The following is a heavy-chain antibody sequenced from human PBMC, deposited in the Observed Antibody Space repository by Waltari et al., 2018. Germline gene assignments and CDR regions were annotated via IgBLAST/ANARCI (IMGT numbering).Heavy chain of an antibody. CDR3: ARAEQTPLLWDYYYGMDV. D-gene: IGHD3-10*01. V-gene: IGHV3-48*01. Sequence: VQLVESGGGLVQPGGSLRLSCAASGFTFSSYSMNWVRQAPGKGLEWVSYISSSSSTIYYADYVKGRFTISRDNAKNSLYLQMNSLRAEDTAVYYCARAEQTPLLWDYYYGMDVWGQGTTVTVSS. J-gene: IGHJ6*02. CDR2: ISSSSSTI. CDR1: GFTFSSYS.